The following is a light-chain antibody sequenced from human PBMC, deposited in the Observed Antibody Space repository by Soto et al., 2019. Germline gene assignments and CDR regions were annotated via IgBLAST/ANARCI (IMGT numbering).Light chain of an antibody. CDR3: QQYGGSPRIT. CDR1: QSVSGSY. CDR2: GTS. V-gene: IGKV3-20*01. J-gene: IGKJ5*01. Sequence: EIVMTQSPATLSVSPGERATLSCRASQSVSGSYLAWYQQKPGQAPRLFIYGTSSRATGIPDRFSGSGSGTNFTLIINRLEPEDVAIYYCQQYGGSPRITFGQGTRLEIK.